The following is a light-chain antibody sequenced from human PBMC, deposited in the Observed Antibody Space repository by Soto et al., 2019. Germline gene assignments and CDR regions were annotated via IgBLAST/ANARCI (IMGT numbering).Light chain of an antibody. J-gene: IGKJ1*01. CDR3: QQYNNYSPWT. V-gene: IGKV1-5*01. Sequence: DIQMTQSPSTLSASVGDRVSITCRASQSISNLLAWYQQKPGKAPKLLIYDASSLESGVPSRFSGSGSGTEFTLTISSLQPDDFATYYCQQYNNYSPWTFGQGTKVEIK. CDR1: QSISNL. CDR2: DAS.